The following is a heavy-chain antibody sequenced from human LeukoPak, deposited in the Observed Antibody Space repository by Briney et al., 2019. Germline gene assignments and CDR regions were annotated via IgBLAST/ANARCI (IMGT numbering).Heavy chain of an antibody. CDR2: ISGSGGST. J-gene: IGHJ6*02. D-gene: IGHD3-3*01. CDR1: GFTFSSYA. CDR3: AKDSVLRFLEWLSHYYYYGMDV. V-gene: IGHV3-23*01. Sequence: GGSPRLSCAASGFTFSSYAMSWVRQAPGKGLEWVSAISGSGGSTYYADSVKGRFTISRDNSKNTLYLQMNSLRTEDTAVYYCAKDSVLRFLEWLSHYYYYGMDVWGQGTTVTVSS.